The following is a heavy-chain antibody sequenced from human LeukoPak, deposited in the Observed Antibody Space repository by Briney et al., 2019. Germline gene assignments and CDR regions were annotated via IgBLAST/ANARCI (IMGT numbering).Heavy chain of an antibody. CDR3: ARGRFDYCSSTSCLHDY. CDR1: GGSISSGGYY. D-gene: IGHD2-2*01. V-gene: IGHV4-39*07. Sequence: PSETLSLTCIVSGGSISSGGYYWSWIRQPPGKGLEWIGEINHSGSTNYNPSLKSRVTISVDTSKNQFSLKLSSVTAADTAVYYCARGRFDYCSSTSCLHDYWGQGTLVTVSS. CDR2: INHSGST. J-gene: IGHJ4*02.